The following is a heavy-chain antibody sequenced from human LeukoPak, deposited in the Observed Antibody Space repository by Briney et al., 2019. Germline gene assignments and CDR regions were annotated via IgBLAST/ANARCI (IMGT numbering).Heavy chain of an antibody. CDR2: IRSKAYGGTT. CDR1: GFTFGDYA. D-gene: IGHD3-22*01. J-gene: IGHJ4*02. V-gene: IGHV3-49*04. CDR3: IPESSGYYYPEVWYDY. Sequence: GGSLRLSCTASGFTFGDYAMSWVRQAPGKGLEWVGFIRSKAYGGTTEYAASVKGRFTISRDDSKSIAYLQMNSLKTEDTAVYYCIPESSGYYYPEVWYDYWGQGTLVTVSS.